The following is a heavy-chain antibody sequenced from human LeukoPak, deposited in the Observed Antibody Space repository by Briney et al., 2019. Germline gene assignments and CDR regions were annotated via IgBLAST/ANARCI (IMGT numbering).Heavy chain of an antibody. D-gene: IGHD3-10*01. CDR3: TTGITMVRGVIHLIDY. J-gene: IGHJ4*02. CDR2: IKSKTDGGTT. Sequence: GGSMRLSCAASGFTFSNAWMSWVRQAPGKGLEWVGRIKSKTDGGTTDYAAPVKGRFTISRDDSKNTLYLQMNSLKTEDTAVYYCTTGITMVRGVIHLIDYWGQGTLVTVSS. V-gene: IGHV3-15*01. CDR1: GFTFSNAW.